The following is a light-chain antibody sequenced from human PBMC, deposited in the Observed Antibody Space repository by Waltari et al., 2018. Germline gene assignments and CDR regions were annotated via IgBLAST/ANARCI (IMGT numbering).Light chain of an antibody. V-gene: IGLV1-44*01. CDR2: RSA. J-gene: IGLJ3*02. Sequence: QSVLTQPPSASGTPGQRVTISCSGSASNIGGNLVNWYQQLPGKAPKLLIYRSAPRPAGVPDRFSASKTGTSASLAISGLQSEDEADYFCASWDDSLNGHWVFGGGTKVTVL. CDR3: ASWDDSLNGHWV. CDR1: ASNIGGNL.